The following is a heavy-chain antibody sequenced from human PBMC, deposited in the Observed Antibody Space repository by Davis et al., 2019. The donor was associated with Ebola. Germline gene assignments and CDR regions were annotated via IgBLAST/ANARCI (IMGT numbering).Heavy chain of an antibody. J-gene: IGHJ4*02. D-gene: IGHD1-26*01. CDR3: ASSGGGGTYYFDY. CDR1: GFTFSSYW. V-gene: IGHV3-7*01. Sequence: PGGSLRLSCAASGFTFSSYWMSWVRQAPGKGLEWVANIKQDGSEKYYADSVKGRFTISRDNAKKSLYLQMNSLRAEDTAVYYGASSGGGGTYYFDYWGQGILVTVSS. CDR2: IKQDGSEK.